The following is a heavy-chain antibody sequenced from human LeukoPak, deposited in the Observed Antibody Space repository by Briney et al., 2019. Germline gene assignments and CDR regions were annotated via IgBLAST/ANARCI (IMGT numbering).Heavy chain of an antibody. J-gene: IGHJ6*03. CDR2: IIPIFGTA. CDR3: AKDRYSSSTRDFYYYMDV. V-gene: IGHV1-69*05. Sequence: ASVKVSCKASGGTFSSYAISWVRQAPGQGLEWMGGIIPIFGTANYAQKFQGRVTITTDESTSTAYMELSSLRSEDTAVYYCAKDRYSSSTRDFYYYMDVWGKGTTVTVSS. D-gene: IGHD6-6*01. CDR1: GGTFSSYA.